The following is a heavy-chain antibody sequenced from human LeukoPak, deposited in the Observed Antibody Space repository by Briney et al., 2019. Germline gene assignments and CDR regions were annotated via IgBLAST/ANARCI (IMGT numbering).Heavy chain of an antibody. Sequence: GGSLRLSCAASGFIFMSYEMYWVRQAPGKGLEWVSYISSSSSTIHYADSVKGRFTISRDKAKNSLYLQMNSLRAEDTAVYYCARALPSSWYFFDYWGQGTLVTVSS. J-gene: IGHJ4*02. D-gene: IGHD6-13*01. CDR1: GFIFMSYE. V-gene: IGHV3-48*03. CDR2: ISSSSSTI. CDR3: ARALPSSWYFFDY.